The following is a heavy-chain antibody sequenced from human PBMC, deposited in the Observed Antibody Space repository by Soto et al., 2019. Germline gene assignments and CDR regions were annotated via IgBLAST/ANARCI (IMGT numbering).Heavy chain of an antibody. Sequence: QVQLQESGPGLVKPSETLSLTCTVSGGSVSSGNDYWSWIRQPPGKGLEWLGHIYYSGSTNYTPSLKGRVTLSVDTSKNQFSLKLTSVTAADTAVYYCARVNMGTTAFVLDSWGQGTLVTVSS. D-gene: IGHD1-7*01. CDR2: IYYSGST. J-gene: IGHJ5*01. CDR1: GGSVSSGNDY. CDR3: ARVNMGTTAFVLDS. V-gene: IGHV4-61*01.